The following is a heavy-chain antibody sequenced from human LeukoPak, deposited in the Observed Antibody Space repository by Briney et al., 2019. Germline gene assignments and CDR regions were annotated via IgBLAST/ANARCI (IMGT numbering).Heavy chain of an antibody. D-gene: IGHD3-9*01. CDR3: AKMNVLTGYYTPNFDF. V-gene: IGHV3-23*01. J-gene: IGHJ4*02. CDR1: GFTFSNSW. CDR2: VSGSGSST. Sequence: GGSLRLSCVASGFTFSNSWMHWVRQAPRKGLEWVSVVSGSGSSTDYADSVKGRFTISRDNSKNTLYLQMSSLSAEDTAVYYCAKMNVLTGYYTPNFDFWGQGTLVTVSS.